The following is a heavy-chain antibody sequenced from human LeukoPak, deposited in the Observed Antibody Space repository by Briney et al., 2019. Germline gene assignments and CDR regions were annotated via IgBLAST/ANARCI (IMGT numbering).Heavy chain of an antibody. Sequence: ASVKVSCKASGYTFTSYYMHWVRQAPGQGLEWMGIINPSGGSTSYAQKFQGRVTMTRDTSISTAYMELSRLRSDDTAVYYCARFSIFDYYYGMDVWGQGTTVTVSS. D-gene: IGHD3-3*01. CDR2: INPSGGST. V-gene: IGHV1-46*01. CDR1: GYTFTSYY. J-gene: IGHJ6*02. CDR3: ARFSIFDYYYGMDV.